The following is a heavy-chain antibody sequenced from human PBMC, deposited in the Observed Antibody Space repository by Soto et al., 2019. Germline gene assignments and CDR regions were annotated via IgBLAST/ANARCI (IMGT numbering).Heavy chain of an antibody. J-gene: IGHJ4*01. CDR1: GYRFTTYW. CDR2: IYPGDSDT. D-gene: IGHD3-10*01. CDR3: ARHCTSAPKDY. V-gene: IGHV5-51*01. Sequence: PXESLTMSWKSSGYRFTTYWIDWVRQMPGKGLEWVGIIYPGDSDTRYSPCFEGHVTISVDKSISTAFLQWNSLKASDNAIYYCARHCTSAPKDYWAQGSLVTVSS.